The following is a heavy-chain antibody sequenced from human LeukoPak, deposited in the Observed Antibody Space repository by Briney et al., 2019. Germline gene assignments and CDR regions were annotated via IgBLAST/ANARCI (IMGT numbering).Heavy chain of an antibody. CDR1: GFTFDDYA. D-gene: IGHD6-13*01. CDR3: AKDLKAAAGTRLGYYYYGMDV. Sequence: GRSLRLSCAASGFTFDDYAMHWVRQAPGKGLEWVSGISWNSGSIGYADSVKGRFTISRDNAKNSLYLQMNSLRADTALYYCAKDLKAAAGTRLGYYYYGMDVWGQGTTVTVSS. V-gene: IGHV3-9*01. J-gene: IGHJ6*02. CDR2: ISWNSGSI.